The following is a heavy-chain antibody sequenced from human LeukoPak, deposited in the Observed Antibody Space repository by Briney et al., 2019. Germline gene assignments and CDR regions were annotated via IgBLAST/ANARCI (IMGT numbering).Heavy chain of an antibody. CDR1: GGSVSSYY. D-gene: IGHD3-10*01. Sequence: SETLSLTCTVSGGSVSSYYWSWIRQPPGKGLEWIGYMYYSGSTNYNPSLKSRVTISVDTSKNQFSLKLSSVTAADTAVYYCARAVYGSGSCVFDPWGQGTLVTVSS. J-gene: IGHJ5*02. CDR3: ARAVYGSGSCVFDP. V-gene: IGHV4-59*08. CDR2: MYYSGST.